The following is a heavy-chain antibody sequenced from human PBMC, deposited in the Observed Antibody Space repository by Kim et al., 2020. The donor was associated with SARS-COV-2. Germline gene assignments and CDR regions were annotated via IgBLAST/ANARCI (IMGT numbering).Heavy chain of an antibody. CDR3: ARDGDYYGSGSYKGVDY. D-gene: IGHD3-10*01. V-gene: IGHV3-30*07. J-gene: IGHJ4*02. Sequence: VKGRFTISRDNSKNTLYLQMNSLRAEDTAVYYCARDGDYYGSGSYKGVDYWGQGTLVTVSS.